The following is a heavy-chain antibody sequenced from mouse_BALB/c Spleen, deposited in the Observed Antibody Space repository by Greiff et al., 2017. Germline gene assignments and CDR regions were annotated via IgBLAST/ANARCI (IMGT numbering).Heavy chain of an antibody. Sequence: DVKLVESGPGLVKPSQSLSLTCSVTGYSITSGYYWNWIRQFPGNKLEWMGYISYDGSNNSNPSLKNRISITRDTSKNQFFLKLNSVTTEDTATDYCARDHYGNYVQYYAMDYWGQGTSVTVSS. CDR1: GYSITSGYY. J-gene: IGHJ4*01. V-gene: IGHV3-6*02. CDR3: ARDHYGNYVQYYAMDY. CDR2: ISYDGSN. D-gene: IGHD2-1*01.